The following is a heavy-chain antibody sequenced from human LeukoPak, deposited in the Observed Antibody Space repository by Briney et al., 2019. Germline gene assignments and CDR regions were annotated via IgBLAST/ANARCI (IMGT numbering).Heavy chain of an antibody. CDR3: ARDFDYGGNPAFDY. V-gene: IGHV1-3*01. D-gene: IGHD4-23*01. CDR2: INAGNGNT. CDR1: GYTFTSYA. Sequence: ASVKVSCKASGYTFTSYAMHWVRQAPGQRLEWMGWINAGNGNTKYSQKFQGRVTMTRDTSTSTVYMELSSLRSEDTAVYYCARDFDYGGNPAFDYWGQGTLVTVSS. J-gene: IGHJ4*02.